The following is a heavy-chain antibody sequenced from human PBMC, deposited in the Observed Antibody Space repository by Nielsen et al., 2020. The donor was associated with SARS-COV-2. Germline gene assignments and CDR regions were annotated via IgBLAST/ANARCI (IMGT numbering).Heavy chain of an antibody. CDR3: ARDDDNWGSLAY. D-gene: IGHD7-27*01. CDR2: IYYSGNT. Sequence: GSLRLSCAVSGGSITTYYWHWIRQSPGKGLEWIGYIYYSGNTNYNPSLKSRVTISVDTSKNQFSLKLSSVTAADMAVYYCARDDDNWGSLAYWGQGTLVTVSS. CDR1: GGSITTYY. J-gene: IGHJ4*02. V-gene: IGHV4-59*13.